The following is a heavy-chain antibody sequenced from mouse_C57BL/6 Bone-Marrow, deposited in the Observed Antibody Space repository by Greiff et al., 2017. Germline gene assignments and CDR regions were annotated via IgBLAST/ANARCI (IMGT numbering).Heavy chain of an antibody. CDR1: GYTFTDYY. CDR3: AINYYGDIDD. CDR2: INPDDGGT. Sequence: VQLQQSGAELVRPGASVKLSCTASGYTFTDYYMHWVKQRPGQGLEWIGRINPDDGGTSYAQKFKGKATLTADKSSTTAYMQLSSLTSEDSAVYFCAINYYGDIDDWGKGTTVTVSS. V-gene: IGHV14-1*01. J-gene: IGHJ1*03. D-gene: IGHD2-13*01.